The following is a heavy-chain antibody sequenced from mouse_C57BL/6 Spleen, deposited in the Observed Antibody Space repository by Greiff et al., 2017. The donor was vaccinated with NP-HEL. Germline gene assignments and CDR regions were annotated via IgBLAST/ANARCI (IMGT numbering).Heavy chain of an antibody. Sequence: EVKLQESGPGLVKPSQSLSLTCSVTGYSITSGYYWNWIRQFPGNKLEWMGYISYDGSNNYNPSLKNRISITRDTSKNQFFLKLNSVTTEDTATYYCARAVTAYYFDYWGQGTTLTVSS. D-gene: IGHD1-2*01. V-gene: IGHV3-6*01. CDR3: ARAVTAYYFDY. J-gene: IGHJ2*01. CDR2: ISYDGSN. CDR1: GYSITSGYY.